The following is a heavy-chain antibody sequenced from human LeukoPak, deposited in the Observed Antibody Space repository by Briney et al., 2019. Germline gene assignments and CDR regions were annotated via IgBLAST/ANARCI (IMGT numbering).Heavy chain of an antibody. CDR2: ISSSSSSI. CDR1: GFTFRSYT. Sequence: GGSLRLSCAASGFTFRSYTMNWVCQAPGKGLEWVSSISSSSSSIYYADSVKGRFTISRDNAKKSLYLQMNSLRAEDTAMYYCARGFCTSTSCYGSYWGQGTLVTVSS. J-gene: IGHJ4*02. D-gene: IGHD2-2*01. V-gene: IGHV3-21*01. CDR3: ARGFCTSTSCYGSY.